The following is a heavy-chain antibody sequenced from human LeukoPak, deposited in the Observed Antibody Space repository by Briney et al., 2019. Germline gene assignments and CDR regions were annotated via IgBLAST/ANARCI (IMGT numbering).Heavy chain of an antibody. D-gene: IGHD5-18*01. CDR1: GFTFSNYG. V-gene: IGHV3-30*19. Sequence: GGSLRLSCAASGFTFSNYGMHWVRQAPGKGLEWVAVISYDGSNKYYADSVKGRFTISRDNSKNTLYLQMNSLRAEDTAVYYCASSGYSYGYYPPVPPTCGYWGQGTLVTVSS. CDR3: ASSGYSYGYYPPVPPTCGY. J-gene: IGHJ4*02. CDR2: ISYDGSNK.